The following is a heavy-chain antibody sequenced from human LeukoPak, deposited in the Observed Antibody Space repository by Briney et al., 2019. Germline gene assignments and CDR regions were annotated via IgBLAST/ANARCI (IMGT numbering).Heavy chain of an antibody. CDR2: IYSGGST. Sequence: GGSLRLSCAASGFTVSSNVMSWVRQAPGKGLEWVSLIYSGGSTYYADSVKGRFTISRDISKNTLFLQLNSLRAEDTAVYYCARGGVVVAAIDAFDMWGQGTLVTVSS. J-gene: IGHJ3*02. V-gene: IGHV3-66*01. CDR1: GFTVSSNV. D-gene: IGHD2-15*01. CDR3: ARGGVVVAAIDAFDM.